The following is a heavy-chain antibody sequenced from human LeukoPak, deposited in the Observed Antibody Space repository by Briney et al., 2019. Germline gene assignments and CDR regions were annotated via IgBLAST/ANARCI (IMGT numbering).Heavy chain of an antibody. J-gene: IGHJ4*02. CDR1: GYSFTSYW. Sequence: AGESLKISCKGSGYSFTSYWIGWVRPMPGKGLEWMGIIYPGDSDTKYSPSFQGQVTISAGKSISTAYLQWSSLKASDTAMYYCARRSSSWDRYDNWGQGTLVTVSS. D-gene: IGHD6-13*01. CDR3: ARRSSSWDRYDN. CDR2: IYPGDSDT. V-gene: IGHV5-51*01.